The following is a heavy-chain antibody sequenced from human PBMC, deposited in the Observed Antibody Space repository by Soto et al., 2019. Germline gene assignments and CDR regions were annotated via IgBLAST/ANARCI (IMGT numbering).Heavy chain of an antibody. V-gene: IGHV1-69*13. D-gene: IGHD3-10*01. CDR1: GGTFSSYA. Sequence: SVKVSCKASGGTFSSYAISWVRQPPGQGLEWMGGIIPIFGTANYAQKFQRRVTITADESTSTAYMELSSLRSEDTAVYDCERDNGFCGWGYWGQGTLVTSPQ. J-gene: IGHJ4*02. CDR3: ERDNGFCGWGY. CDR2: IIPIFGTA.